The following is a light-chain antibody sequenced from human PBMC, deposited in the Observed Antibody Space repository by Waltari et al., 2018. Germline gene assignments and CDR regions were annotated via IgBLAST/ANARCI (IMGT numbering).Light chain of an antibody. CDR2: EDR. J-gene: IGLJ2*01. Sequence: SYELTQPPSVSVSPGQTASITCSGDKLGDKYIFWYQQKPGQSPVMVIYEDRKRPSGIPWRFSGSSSGNTATLTISGTQAMDEADYYCQAWDSSTVVFGGGTKLTVL. CDR3: QAWDSSTVV. CDR1: KLGDKY. V-gene: IGLV3-1*01.